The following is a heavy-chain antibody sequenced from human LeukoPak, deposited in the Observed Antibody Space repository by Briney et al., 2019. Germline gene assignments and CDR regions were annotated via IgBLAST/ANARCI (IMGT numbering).Heavy chain of an antibody. CDR3: AKGGNRRITIFGVVISYFDY. Sequence: GGSLRLSCAASGFTFDDYAMHWVRQAPGKGLEWVSGISWNSGSIGYADSVKGRFTISRDNSKNTLYLQMNSLRAEDTAVYYCAKGGNRRITIFGVVISYFDYWGQGTLVTVSS. J-gene: IGHJ4*02. CDR2: ISWNSGSI. CDR1: GFTFDDYA. V-gene: IGHV3-9*01. D-gene: IGHD3-3*01.